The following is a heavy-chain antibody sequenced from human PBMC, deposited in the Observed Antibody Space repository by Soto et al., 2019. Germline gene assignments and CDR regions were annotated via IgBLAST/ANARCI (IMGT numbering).Heavy chain of an antibody. CDR3: ARGGPSNTNYQYFDY. J-gene: IGHJ4*02. D-gene: IGHD2-2*01. CDR2: IKEDGGEK. V-gene: IGHV3-7*01. CDR1: GFTFNTDW. Sequence: EVQVVESGGGLVQPGRSLRLSCATSGFTFNTDWMNWVRQAPGKGLEWVASIKEDGGEKHYMDSVKGRFTISRDNAKNELYLQLTSLRAEDTAVFYCARGGPSNTNYQYFDYWGQGALVTVSS.